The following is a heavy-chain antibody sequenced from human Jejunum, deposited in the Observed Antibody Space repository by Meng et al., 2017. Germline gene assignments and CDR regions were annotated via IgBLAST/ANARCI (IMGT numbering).Heavy chain of an antibody. CDR3: ARGAVDFDY. CDR2: IIPISGTT. V-gene: IGHV1-69*14. CDR1: GGTFTSYA. Sequence: QVHLVQSGAGVKKPGSSVNVSCKTSGGTFTSYAITWVRQAPGQGLEWMGGIIPISGTTKYAQKLQGRVTITADTSTSTAYMELSSLTSEDTAVYYCARGAVDFDYWGQGTLVTVSS. J-gene: IGHJ4*02.